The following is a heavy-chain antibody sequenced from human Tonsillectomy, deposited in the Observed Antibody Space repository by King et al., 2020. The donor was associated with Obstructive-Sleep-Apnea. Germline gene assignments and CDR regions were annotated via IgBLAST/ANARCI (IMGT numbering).Heavy chain of an antibody. CDR3: ARGRGDFPFDY. V-gene: IGHV3-11*06. CDR1: GFTFSDYY. CDR2: ISSSSDYT. J-gene: IGHJ4*02. D-gene: IGHD2-21*02. Sequence: VQLVESGGDLVKPGGSLRLSCVASGFTFSDYYMGWIRQAPGKGLEWVSYISSSSDYTNYADSVKGRFTIYRDNAKNSLVLQVISLRAEDTGIYYCARGRGDFPFDYGGQGTLVTVSS.